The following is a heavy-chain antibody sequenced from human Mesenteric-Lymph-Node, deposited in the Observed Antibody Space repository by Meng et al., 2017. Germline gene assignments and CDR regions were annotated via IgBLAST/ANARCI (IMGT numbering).Heavy chain of an antibody. Sequence: GALRLSCAASGFTFSTYSMNWVRQAPGKGLEWVSYISSNSYYIYYADSVKGRFTVSRDNAKNSVHLQMTSLRVEDTAIYYCARGDTAMLDYWGQGTLVTVSS. V-gene: IGHV3-21*01. CDR2: ISSNSYYI. CDR1: GFTFSTYS. J-gene: IGHJ4*02. D-gene: IGHD5-18*01. CDR3: ARGDTAMLDY.